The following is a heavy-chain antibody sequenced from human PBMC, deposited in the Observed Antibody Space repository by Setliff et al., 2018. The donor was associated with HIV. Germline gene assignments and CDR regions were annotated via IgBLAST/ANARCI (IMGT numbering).Heavy chain of an antibody. CDR2: INPSGGTT. D-gene: IGHD3-22*01. J-gene: IGHJ1*01. CDR1: GYSFTSYY. Sequence: VASVKVSCKASGYSFTSYYVHWVRQAPGQGLEWMGIINPSGGTTSYAQKFQGRVTMIRDTSTSTVYMELSSLRSEDTAVYYCARDWEARADYYDTSGQAQYFQHWGQGTLVTVSS. CDR3: ARDWEARADYYDTSGQAQYFQH. V-gene: IGHV1-46*01.